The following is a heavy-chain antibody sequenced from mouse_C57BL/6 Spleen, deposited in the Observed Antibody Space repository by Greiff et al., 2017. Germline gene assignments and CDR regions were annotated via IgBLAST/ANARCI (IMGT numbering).Heavy chain of an antibody. CDR2: IDPSDSYT. Sequence: VQLQQPGAELVMPGASVKLSCTASGYTFTSYWMHWVKQRPGQGLEWIGEIDPSDSYTNYNQKFKGKSTLTVDKSSSTAYMQLSSLTSEDSAVYYCARSNDYSYWYFDVWGTGTTVTVSS. CDR1: GYTFTSYW. V-gene: IGHV1-69*01. D-gene: IGHD2-4*01. J-gene: IGHJ1*03. CDR3: ARSNDYSYWYFDV.